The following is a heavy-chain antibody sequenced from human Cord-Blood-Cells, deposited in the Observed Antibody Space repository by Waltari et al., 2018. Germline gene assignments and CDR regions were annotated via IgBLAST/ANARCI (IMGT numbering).Heavy chain of an antibody. V-gene: IGHV3-30-3*01. CDR1: GFTFSSYA. CDR2: ISYDGSNK. CDR3: ARVGTGRQPLDY. J-gene: IGHJ4*02. Sequence: QVQLVESGGGVVQPGRSLRLSCAASGFTFSSYAMHWVPQAPGKGLEWVAVISYDGSNKYYADAVKGRFTISRDNSKNTLYLQMNSLRAEDTAVYYCARVGTGRQPLDYWGQGTLVTVSS. D-gene: IGHD7-27*01.